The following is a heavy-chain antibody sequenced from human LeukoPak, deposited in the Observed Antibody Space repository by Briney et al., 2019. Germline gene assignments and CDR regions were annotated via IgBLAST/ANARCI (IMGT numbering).Heavy chain of an antibody. Sequence: VASVKVSCKASGYIFTSYGLSWVRQAPGQGLEWVGWISANNGHTHYAQKFQGRLTITRDMSTRTVDMELRSLRSDDTAVYYCARDMRHYRYYESDEYYFNFEYWGQGTLVTVSS. D-gene: IGHD3-22*01. CDR1: GYIFTSYG. J-gene: IGHJ4*02. CDR3: ARDMRHYRYYESDEYYFNFEY. V-gene: IGHV1-18*01. CDR2: ISANNGHT.